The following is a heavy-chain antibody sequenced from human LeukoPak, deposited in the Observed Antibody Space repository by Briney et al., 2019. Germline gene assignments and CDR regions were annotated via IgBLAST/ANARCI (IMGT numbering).Heavy chain of an antibody. CDR3: DLRLYYGRPYGLDV. D-gene: IGHD3-3*01. V-gene: IGHV3-15*01. CDR2: IKSKSDGGTT. CDR1: GFTFSSYS. Sequence: PGGSLRLSCAASGFTFSSYSMNWVRQAPGKGLEWVGRIKSKSDGGTTDFAAPVKGGFTISRDDSKNTLYLQMDSLKTEDTAAYYCDLRLYYGRPYGLDVWGPGTTVTVSS. J-gene: IGHJ6*02.